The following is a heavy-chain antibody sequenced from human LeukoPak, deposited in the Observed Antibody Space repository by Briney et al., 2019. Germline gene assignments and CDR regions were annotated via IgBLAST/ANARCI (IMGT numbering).Heavy chain of an antibody. CDR1: GFTFSNYW. D-gene: IGHD2-8*01. V-gene: IGHV3-7*01. CDR2: VKQDGSET. Sequence: GGSLRLSCAASGFTFSNYWMSWVRQAPGKGLEWVANVKQDGSETYYVDSVKGRFTISRDNAKNSLFLQMNSLTAEDTAVYYCARKGGTRGPLNYWGQGTLVTVSS. J-gene: IGHJ4*02. CDR3: ARKGGTRGPLNY.